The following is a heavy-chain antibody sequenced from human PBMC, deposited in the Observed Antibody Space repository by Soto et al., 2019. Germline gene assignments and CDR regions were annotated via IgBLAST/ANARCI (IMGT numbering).Heavy chain of an antibody. J-gene: IGHJ4*02. V-gene: IGHV1-8*01. CDR3: ARAPSIRGYSYGSRDY. D-gene: IGHD5-18*01. CDR1: VYTFTSYD. CDR2: MNPNSGNT. Sequence: SVKVSCKASVYTFTSYDINWVRQATGQGLEWMGWMNPNSGNTGYAQKFQGRVTMTRNTSISTAYMELSSLRSEDTAVYYCARAPSIRGYSYGSRDYWGQGTLVTGSS.